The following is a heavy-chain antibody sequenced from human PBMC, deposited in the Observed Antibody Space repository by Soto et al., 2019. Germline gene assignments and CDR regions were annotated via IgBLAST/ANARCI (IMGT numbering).Heavy chain of an antibody. CDR2: IYYSAYT. D-gene: IGHD3-10*01. V-gene: IGHV4-31*03. Sequence: QVQLQESGPGLVKPSQTLSLTCTVSGGSISSGGYYWSWIRQHPGKGLEWIGYIYYSAYTYYNPSLKSRVTISGDTPKNQFSLKLNSVTAADTAVYYCARVGSPGRPYWGQGTLVTVSS. CDR3: ARVGSPGRPY. J-gene: IGHJ4*02. CDR1: GGSISSGGYY.